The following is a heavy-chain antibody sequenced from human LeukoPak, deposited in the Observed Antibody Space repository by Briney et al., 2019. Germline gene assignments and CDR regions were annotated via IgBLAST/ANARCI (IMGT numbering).Heavy chain of an antibody. CDR3: AKSEAAQGFDY. Sequence: SGGSLRLSCAASGFTFSSYGMHWVRQAPGKGLEWVAVISYDGSNKYYADSVKGRFTISRDNSKNTLYLQMNSLRAEDTAVYYCAKSEAAQGFDYWGQGTLVTVSS. V-gene: IGHV3-30*18. CDR1: GFTFSSYG. D-gene: IGHD6-6*01. CDR2: ISYDGSNK. J-gene: IGHJ4*02.